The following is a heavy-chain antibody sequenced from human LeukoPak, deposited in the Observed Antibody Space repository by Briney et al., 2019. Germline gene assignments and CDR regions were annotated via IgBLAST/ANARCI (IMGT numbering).Heavy chain of an antibody. CDR1: RYTFTSYD. V-gene: IGHV1-8*01. CDR2: MNPNSGNT. J-gene: IGHJ3*02. Sequence: ASVKVSCKASRYTFTSYDINWVRQATGQGLEWMGWMNPNSGNTGYAQKFQGRVTMTRNTSISTAYMELSSLRSEDTAVYYCARGSSSFDLIVLDDAFDIWGQGTMVTVSS. D-gene: IGHD6-6*01. CDR3: ARGSSSFDLIVLDDAFDI.